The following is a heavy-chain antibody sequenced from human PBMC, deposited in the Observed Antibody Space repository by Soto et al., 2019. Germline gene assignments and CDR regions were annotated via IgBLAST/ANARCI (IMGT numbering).Heavy chain of an antibody. Sequence: QVQLVESGGGVVQPGRSLRLSCAASGFTFSSYGMHWVRQAPGKGLEWVAVISYDGSNKYYADSVKGRFTISRDNSKNTLYLQMNSLRAEDTAVYYCAKSMRGGGVGGVDVWGQGTTVTVSS. CDR1: GFTFSSYG. CDR2: ISYDGSNK. CDR3: AKSMRGGGVGGVDV. J-gene: IGHJ6*02. V-gene: IGHV3-30*18. D-gene: IGHD2-8*01.